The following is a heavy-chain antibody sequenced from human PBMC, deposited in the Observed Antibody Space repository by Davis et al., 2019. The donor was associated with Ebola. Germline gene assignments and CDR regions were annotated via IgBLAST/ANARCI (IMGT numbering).Heavy chain of an antibody. Sequence: ASVQVSCKPSGGTFSSYAISWVRQAPGQGLEWMGIINPSGGSTSYAQKFQGRVTMTRDTSTSTVYMELSSLRSEDTAVYYCARDDSSSSWYYYYGMDVWGQGTTVTVSS. CDR3: ARDDSSSSWYYYYGMDV. D-gene: IGHD6-6*01. CDR1: GGTFSSYA. CDR2: INPSGGST. V-gene: IGHV1-46*01. J-gene: IGHJ6*02.